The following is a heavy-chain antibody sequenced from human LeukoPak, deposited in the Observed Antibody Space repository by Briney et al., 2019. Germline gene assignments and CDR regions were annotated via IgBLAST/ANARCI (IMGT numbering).Heavy chain of an antibody. CDR2: IYYSGST. Sequence: PSEALSLTCTVSGGSISSYYWSWIRQPPGKGLEWIGYIYYSGSTNYNPSLKSRVTISVDTSKNQFSLKLSSVTAADTAVYYCARVPYYYDSSGYYSVFDYWGQGTLVTVSS. J-gene: IGHJ4*02. V-gene: IGHV4-59*01. D-gene: IGHD3-22*01. CDR1: GGSISSYY. CDR3: ARVPYYYDSSGYYSVFDY.